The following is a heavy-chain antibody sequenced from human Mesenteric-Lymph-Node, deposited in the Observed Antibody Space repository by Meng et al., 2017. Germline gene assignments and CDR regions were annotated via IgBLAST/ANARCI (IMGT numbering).Heavy chain of an antibody. D-gene: IGHD4-11*01. CDR1: GFSLNTARVG. J-gene: IGHJ4*02. CDR3: AHINLTSGPDY. CDR2: IYSNDEK. V-gene: IGHV2-26*01. Sequence: SGPTLVKPTETLTLTCTVSGFSLNTARVGVSWIRQPPGKALEWLAQIYSNDEKSYSTSLKSRLTISKDTSKNQVVLTMANMDPVDTATYYCAHINLTSGPDYWGQGTLVTVSS.